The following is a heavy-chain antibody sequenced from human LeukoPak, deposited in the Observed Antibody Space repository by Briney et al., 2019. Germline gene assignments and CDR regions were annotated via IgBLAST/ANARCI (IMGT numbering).Heavy chain of an antibody. J-gene: IGHJ4*02. CDR1: GLDFSKAW. D-gene: IGHD3-3*01. Sequence: GGSLRLSCTVSGLDFSKAWFGWVRQVPGKGLEWVARMKSKTDGETIDYAAPVRGRFTISRDDSQNTLYLEMTSLKPEDKAVYYCPPGGGVLRFLGGQGTLVTVSS. CDR3: PPGGGVLRFL. CDR2: MKSKTDGETI. V-gene: IGHV3-15*01.